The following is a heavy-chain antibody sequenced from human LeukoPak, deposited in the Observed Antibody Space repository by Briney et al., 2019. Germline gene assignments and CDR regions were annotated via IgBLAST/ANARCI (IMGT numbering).Heavy chain of an antibody. CDR3: APSSPRLGYYFDY. Sequence: GRSLRLSCAASGFTFSSYAMHWVRQAPGKGLEWVAVISYDGSNKYYADSVKGRFTIPRDNSKNTVYLQMNSLRAEDTAVYYCAPSSPRLGYYFDYWGQGTLVTVSS. V-gene: IGHV3-30*04. CDR2: ISYDGSNK. J-gene: IGHJ4*02. D-gene: IGHD2-2*01. CDR1: GFTFSSYA.